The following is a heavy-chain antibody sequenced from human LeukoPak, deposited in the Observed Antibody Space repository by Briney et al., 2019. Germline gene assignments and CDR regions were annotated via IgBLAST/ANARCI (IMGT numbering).Heavy chain of an antibody. Sequence: TLSLTCAVSGGSISSGGSSWSWIRQPPGKGLEWIGYIYHSGSTYYNPSLKSRVTISVDRSKNQFSLKLSSVTAADTAVYYCARGQYGLDYFDYWGQGTLVTVSS. J-gene: IGHJ4*02. CDR2: IYHSGST. CDR1: GGSISSGGSS. V-gene: IGHV4-30-2*01. D-gene: IGHD2/OR15-2a*01. CDR3: ARGQYGLDYFDY.